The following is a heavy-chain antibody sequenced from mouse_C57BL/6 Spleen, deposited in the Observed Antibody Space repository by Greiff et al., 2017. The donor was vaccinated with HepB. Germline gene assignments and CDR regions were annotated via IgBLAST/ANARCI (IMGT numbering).Heavy chain of an antibody. V-gene: IGHV1-72*01. CDR1: GYTFTSYW. CDR3: ARERDYYGSSYEEFDY. J-gene: IGHJ2*01. CDR2: IDPNSGGT. Sequence: QVQLKQPGAELVKPGASVKLSCKASGYTFTSYWMHWVKQRPGRGLEWIGRIDPNSGGTKYNEKFKSKATLTVDKPSSTAYMQLSSLTSEDSAVYYCARERDYYGSSYEEFDYWGQGTTLTVSS. D-gene: IGHD1-1*01.